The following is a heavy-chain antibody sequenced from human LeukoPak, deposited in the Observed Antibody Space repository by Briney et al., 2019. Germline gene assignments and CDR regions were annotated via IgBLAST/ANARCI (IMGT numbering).Heavy chain of an antibody. D-gene: IGHD3-22*01. J-gene: IGHJ3*02. CDR2: IYYSGST. CDR1: GGSISSYY. V-gene: IGHV4-59*12. CDR3: ARVGRYYDSSGYAPKNDAFDI. Sequence: PSETLSLTCTVSGGSISSYYWSWIRQPPGKGLEWIGYIYYSGSTNYNPSLKSRVTISVDTSKNQFSLKLSSVTAADTAVYYCARVGRYYDSSGYAPKNDAFDIWGQGTMVTVSS.